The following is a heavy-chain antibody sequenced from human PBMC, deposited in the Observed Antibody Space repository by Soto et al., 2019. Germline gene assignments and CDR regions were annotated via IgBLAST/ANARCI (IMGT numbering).Heavy chain of an antibody. D-gene: IGHD6-13*01. CDR3: ATVRSRWNIDY. CDR2: ISFDGSNK. J-gene: IGHJ4*02. V-gene: IGHV3-30-3*01. Sequence: PGGSLRLSCAASGLTFSRNPMHWVRQAPGKGLECVAFISFDGSNKYYPDSVKGRFSISRDTSKNQFSLQLTSVTAADTAVYYCATVRSRWNIDYWGQGTLVTVSS. CDR1: GLTFSRNP.